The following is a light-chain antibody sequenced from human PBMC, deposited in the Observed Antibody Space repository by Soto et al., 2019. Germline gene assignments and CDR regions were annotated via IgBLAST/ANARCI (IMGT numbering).Light chain of an antibody. CDR3: QQSYSTPPIT. Sequence: DIQMTQSPSSLSASVGDRVTITCRTSQTITTSLNXXRXXPXXXXXLXXXAASSLQSGIPSRFGGRGSGTDFTLTISSLQPEDFATYYCQQSYSTPPITFGQGKRLEIK. CDR2: AAS. V-gene: IGKV1-39*01. J-gene: IGKJ5*01. CDR1: QTITTS.